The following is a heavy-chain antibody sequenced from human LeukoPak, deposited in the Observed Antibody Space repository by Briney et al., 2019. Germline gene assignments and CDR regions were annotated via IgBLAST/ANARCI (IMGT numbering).Heavy chain of an antibody. V-gene: IGHV1-18*01. J-gene: IGHJ3*02. Sequence: ASVKVSCKASRGTFSSYAISWVRQAPGQGREWVGWICAYNVNTNYVQKLQGKDTMTTDTSTSTAHMGLRGVRSDDTGLDYSLRLGTGGRISMIVVPRTRDAFDIWGRKTRVTVSS. CDR3: LRLGTGGRISMIVVPRTRDAFDI. D-gene: IGHD3-22*01. CDR2: ICAYNVNT. CDR1: RGTFSSYA.